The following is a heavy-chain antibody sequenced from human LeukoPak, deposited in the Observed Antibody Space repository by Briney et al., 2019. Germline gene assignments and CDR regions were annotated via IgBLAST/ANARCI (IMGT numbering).Heavy chain of an antibody. CDR2: ISFDGSHK. Sequence: GRSLRLSCAASGFTFSSSAMHWVRQAPGKGPEWVTGISFDGSHKYYADSVKGRFTISRDNSNKMLYLEMNSLRGEDTAVYYCVYPLWGRLHDYYGMDVWGQGTTVIVSS. J-gene: IGHJ6*02. CDR3: VYPLWGRLHDYYGMDV. D-gene: IGHD4-11*01. V-gene: IGHV3-30*04. CDR1: GFTFSSSA.